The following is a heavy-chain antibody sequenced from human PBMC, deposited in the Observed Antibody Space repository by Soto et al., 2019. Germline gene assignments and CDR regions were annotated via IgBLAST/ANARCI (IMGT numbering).Heavy chain of an antibody. D-gene: IGHD3-10*01. Sequence: QVQLVQSGAEVKKPGSSVKVSCKASGGTFSSYAISWVRQAPGQGLEWMGGIIPIFGTANYAQKFQGRVTITADESTRTAYMELSSLRSEDTAVYYCARDNRITMVRGVISDYDYGMDVWGQGTTVTVSS. V-gene: IGHV1-69*01. CDR2: IIPIFGTA. J-gene: IGHJ6*02. CDR1: GGTFSSYA. CDR3: ARDNRITMVRGVISDYDYGMDV.